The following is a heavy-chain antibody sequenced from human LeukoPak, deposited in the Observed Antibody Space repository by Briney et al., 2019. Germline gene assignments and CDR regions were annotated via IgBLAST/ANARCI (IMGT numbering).Heavy chain of an antibody. J-gene: IGHJ2*01. V-gene: IGHV3-7*01. CDR3: ARDPGYSYGRRYWYFDL. Sequence: GGSLRLSCAASGFTHSSYRMNWLRQAPGKGLECVANIKQDESEKYCVHSVKGRFTISRNNAKNTLYLQMNTLRAEDTAVYYCARDPGYSYGRRYWYFDLWGRGTLVTVSS. CDR2: IKQDESEK. CDR1: GFTHSSYR. D-gene: IGHD5-18*01.